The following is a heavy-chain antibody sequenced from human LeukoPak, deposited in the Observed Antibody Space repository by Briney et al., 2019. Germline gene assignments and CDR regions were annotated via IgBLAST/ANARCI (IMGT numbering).Heavy chain of an antibody. D-gene: IGHD2-21*02. Sequence: SETLSLTCTVSGGSISSSSHYWVWIRQPPGKGLEWIGNTYYSGSTHYDPSLKSRVTISVDTSKSQFSLKLNSLTAADTAVYYCARANCGGDCFPYYFDYWGQGTLVTVSS. J-gene: IGHJ4*02. V-gene: IGHV4-39*01. CDR1: GGSISSSSHY. CDR2: TYYSGST. CDR3: ARANCGGDCFPYYFDY.